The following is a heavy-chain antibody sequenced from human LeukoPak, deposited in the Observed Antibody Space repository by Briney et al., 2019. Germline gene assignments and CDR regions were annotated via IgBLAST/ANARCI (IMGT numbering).Heavy chain of an antibody. CDR3: AREPYDSSGYYYVAGPY. D-gene: IGHD3-22*01. CDR1: GFTFSSYG. J-gene: IGHJ4*02. V-gene: IGHV3-33*08. CDR2: IWYDGSNK. Sequence: GGSLRLSCAASGFTFSSYGMHWVRQAPGKGLEWVAVIWYDGSNKYYADSVKGRFTISRDNSKNTLYLQMNSLRAEDTAVYYCAREPYDSSGYYYVAGPYWGQGTLVTVSS.